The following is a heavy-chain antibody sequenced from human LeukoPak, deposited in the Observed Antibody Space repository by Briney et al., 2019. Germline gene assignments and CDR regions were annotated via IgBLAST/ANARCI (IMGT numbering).Heavy chain of an antibody. CDR2: INPSGGST. J-gene: IGHJ4*02. V-gene: IGHV1-46*01. D-gene: IGHD3-22*01. CDR3: ARRYYYDSSGYYLDY. Sequence: ASVKVSCKASGYTFTSYYMHWVRQAPGQGLEWMGIINPSGGSTSYAQKFQGRVTMTRDASTSTVYMELSSLRSEDTAVYYCARRYYYDSSGYYLDYWGQGTLVTVSS. CDR1: GYTFTSYY.